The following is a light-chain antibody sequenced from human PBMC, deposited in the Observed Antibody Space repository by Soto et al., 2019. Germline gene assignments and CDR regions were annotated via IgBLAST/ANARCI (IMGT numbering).Light chain of an antibody. CDR1: SSDVGSYNL. Sequence: QSALTQPPSASGSPGQSVTISCTGTSSDVGSYNLVSWHQQHPGKAPKVMIYGVSQRPSGVPDRFSGSKSGNTASLTVSGLQAEDEADYYCSSYAGSYVVFGAGTKLTVL. CDR2: GVS. V-gene: IGLV2-8*01. CDR3: SSYAGSYVV. J-gene: IGLJ2*01.